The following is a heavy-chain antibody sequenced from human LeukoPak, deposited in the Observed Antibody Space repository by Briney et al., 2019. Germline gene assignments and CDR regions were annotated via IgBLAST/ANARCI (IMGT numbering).Heavy chain of an antibody. J-gene: IGHJ3*02. Sequence: SETLSLTCTLSGGSFSNYYWTWIRQPPGKGLEWLGYIYSTGSISYNPSLGSRVTISIDTSKNTFSLKLTSVTAADTAVYFCARWNLDLAYDIWGQGTMVTVSS. CDR3: ARWNLDLAYDI. D-gene: IGHD1-1*01. CDR1: GGSFSNYY. V-gene: IGHV4-59*08. CDR2: IYSTGSI.